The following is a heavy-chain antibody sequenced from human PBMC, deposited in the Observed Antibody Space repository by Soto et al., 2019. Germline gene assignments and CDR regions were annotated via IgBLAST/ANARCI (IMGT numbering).Heavy chain of an antibody. Sequence: SETLSLTCTVSGGSVSSDSYYWSWIRQPPGKGLEWIGYIYHDGSTNHNPSLKSRVTISVHTSKNQLSLNLRSVSAADTAVYYCARGRGEFDAWGQGTPVTVSS. V-gene: IGHV4-61*01. D-gene: IGHD2-21*01. CDR2: IYHDGST. J-gene: IGHJ5*02. CDR3: ARGRGEFDA. CDR1: GGSVSSDSYY.